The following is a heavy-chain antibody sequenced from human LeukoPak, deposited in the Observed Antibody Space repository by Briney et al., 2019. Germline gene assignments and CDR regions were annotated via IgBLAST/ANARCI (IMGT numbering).Heavy chain of an antibody. Sequence: GGSLRLSCAASGFTFSSYSVNWVRQAPGKGLEWVSSISSSSSYIYYADSVKGRFTISRDNAKNSLYLQMNSLRAEDTAVYYCARDVPEYDFWSGYSVGYWFDPWGQGTLVTVSS. CDR2: ISSSSSYI. D-gene: IGHD3-3*01. J-gene: IGHJ5*02. CDR1: GFTFSSYS. CDR3: ARDVPEYDFWSGYSVGYWFDP. V-gene: IGHV3-21*01.